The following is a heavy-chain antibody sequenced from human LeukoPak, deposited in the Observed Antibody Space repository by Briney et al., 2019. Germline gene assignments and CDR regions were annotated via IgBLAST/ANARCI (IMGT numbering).Heavy chain of an antibody. Sequence: GGSLRLSCAASGFTFSSYAMSWVRQAPGKGLEWVSAISGSGGSTYYADSVKGRFTISRDNSKNTLYLQMNSLRVEDTAVYYCAKGHIATGSLYYFDFWGQGTLVTVSS. D-gene: IGHD2-15*01. CDR1: GFTFSSYA. V-gene: IGHV3-23*01. CDR3: AKGHIATGSLYYFDF. J-gene: IGHJ4*02. CDR2: ISGSGGST.